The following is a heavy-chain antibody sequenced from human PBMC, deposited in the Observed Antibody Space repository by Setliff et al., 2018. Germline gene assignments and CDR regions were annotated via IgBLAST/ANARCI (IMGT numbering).Heavy chain of an antibody. CDR3: ARAAKYDSSGYYGFWFDP. CDR1: GDSISGDY. V-gene: IGHV4-59*01. D-gene: IGHD3-22*01. CDR2: IYSSGST. Sequence: ETLSLTCPVSGDSISGDYWSWIRQPPGKGLEWIGYIYSSGSTNNNPSLQSRATISVYTSKNQFSLKLSSVTAADTAVYYCARAAKYDSSGYYGFWFDPWGQGTLVTVSS. J-gene: IGHJ5*02.